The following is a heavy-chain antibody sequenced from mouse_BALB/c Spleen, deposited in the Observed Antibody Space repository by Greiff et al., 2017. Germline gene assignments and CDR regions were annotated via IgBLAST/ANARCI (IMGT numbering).Heavy chain of an antibody. J-gene: IGHJ3*01. CDR1: GYTFTSYW. D-gene: IGHD2-2*01. V-gene: IGHV1S22*01. CDR3: TRLYYGYDGFAY. CDR2: IYPGSGST. Sequence: LQQPGSELVRPGASVKLSCKASGYTFTSYWMHWVKQRPGQGLEWIGNIYPGSGSTNYDEKFKSKATLTVDTSSSTAYMQLSSLTSEDSAVYYCTRLYYGYDGFAYWGQGTLVTVSA.